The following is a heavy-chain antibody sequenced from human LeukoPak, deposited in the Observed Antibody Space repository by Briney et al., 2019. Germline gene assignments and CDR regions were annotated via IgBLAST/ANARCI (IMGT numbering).Heavy chain of an antibody. CDR2: IDPSDSYT. V-gene: IGHV5-10-1*01. D-gene: IGHD1-1*01. J-gene: IGHJ4*02. CDR1: GYSFTSYW. Sequence: GESLKISCKGSGYSFTSYWISWVRQMPGKGLEWMGRIDPSDSYTNYSPSFQGHVTISADKSISTAYLQWSSLKASDTAMHYCARALGTTGTTVDYWGQGTLVTVSS. CDR3: ARALGTTGTTVDY.